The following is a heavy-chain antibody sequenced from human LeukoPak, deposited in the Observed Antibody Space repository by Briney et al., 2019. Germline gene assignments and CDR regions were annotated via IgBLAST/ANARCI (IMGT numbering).Heavy chain of an antibody. Sequence: PGGSLRLSCAASGFTFSSYSMNWVRQAPGKGLEWVSSISSSSSYIYYADSVKGRFTISRDNSKNTLYLQMNSLRAEDTAVYYCAKGEELLWFGDPWRPYGMDVWGQGTTVTVSS. CDR1: GFTFSSYS. J-gene: IGHJ6*02. CDR2: ISSSSSYI. V-gene: IGHV3-21*04. CDR3: AKGEELLWFGDPWRPYGMDV. D-gene: IGHD3-10*01.